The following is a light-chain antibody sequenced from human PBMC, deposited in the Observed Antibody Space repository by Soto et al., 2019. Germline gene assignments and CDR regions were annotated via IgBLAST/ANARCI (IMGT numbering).Light chain of an antibody. J-gene: IGKJ4*01. CDR1: ESVTGSY. CDR2: GAS. V-gene: IGKV3-20*01. CDR3: QQYGRAPRLT. Sequence: DSVWTQSPGTRSLSPGARATLSGRAMESVTGSYLAWDQQKPRQAPRLRSYGASNRSTGIPDRFSGSGSGTDFTLTISRLVPEDFAVYYCQQYGRAPRLTFGGGTKVEIK.